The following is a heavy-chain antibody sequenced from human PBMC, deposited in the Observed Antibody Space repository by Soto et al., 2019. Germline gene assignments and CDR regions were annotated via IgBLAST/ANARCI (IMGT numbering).Heavy chain of an antibody. CDR2: IYYSGST. CDR3: ARLSYSHQTDY. CDR1: GGSISSYY. Sequence: PSETLSLTCTVSGGSISSYYWSWIRQPPGKGLEWIGYIYYSGSTNYNPSLKSRVTISVDTSKNQFSLKLSSVTAADTAVYYCARLSYSHQTDYWGQGTLVTVSS. J-gene: IGHJ4*02. D-gene: IGHD3-10*01. V-gene: IGHV4-59*08.